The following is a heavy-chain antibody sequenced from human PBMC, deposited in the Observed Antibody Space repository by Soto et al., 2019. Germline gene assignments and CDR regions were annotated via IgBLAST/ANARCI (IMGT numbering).Heavy chain of an antibody. CDR3: ARAGAGSGLDV. J-gene: IGHJ6*02. Sequence: GSLRLSCAASGFTFRSYWMHWVRQAPGKGLVWVSNINSDGSSTRYADSAKGRFTISRDNAENTLYLQMNSLRVEDTAVYYCARAGAGSGLDVWGQGTTVTVSS. V-gene: IGHV3-74*01. CDR1: GFTFRSYW. CDR2: INSDGSST.